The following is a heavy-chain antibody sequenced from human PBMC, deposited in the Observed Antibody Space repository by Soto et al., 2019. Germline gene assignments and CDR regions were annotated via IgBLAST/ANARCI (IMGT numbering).Heavy chain of an antibody. V-gene: IGHV3-30-3*01. CDR1: GFTFSSYA. CDR3: ARDEGLQLWLGLDY. CDR2: ISYDGSNK. Sequence: QVQLVESGGGVVQPGRSLRLSCAASGFTFSSYAMHWVRQAPGKGLEWVAVISYDGSNKYYADSVKGRFTISRDNSKNTLYLQMNSLRAEDTAVYYCARDEGLQLWLGLDYWGQGTLVTVSS. D-gene: IGHD5-18*01. J-gene: IGHJ4*02.